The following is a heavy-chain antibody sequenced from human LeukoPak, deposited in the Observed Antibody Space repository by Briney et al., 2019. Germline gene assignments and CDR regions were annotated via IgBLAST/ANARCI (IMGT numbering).Heavy chain of an antibody. V-gene: IGHV3-66*04. CDR1: GFTVSSNY. Sequence: PGGSLRLSCAASGFTVSSNYMSWVRQAPGRGLEWVSVIYSGGSTYYADSVKGRFTISRDNAKNSLYLQMNSLRAEDTAVYYCARQQNDYGDYGYFDYWGQGTLVTVSS. CDR3: ARQQNDYGDYGYFDY. CDR2: IYSGGST. D-gene: IGHD4-17*01. J-gene: IGHJ4*02.